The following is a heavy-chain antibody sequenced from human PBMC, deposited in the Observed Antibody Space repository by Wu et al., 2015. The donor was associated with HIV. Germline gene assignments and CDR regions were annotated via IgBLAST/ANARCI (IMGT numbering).Heavy chain of an antibody. CDR1: GGTFSSYA. V-gene: IGHV1-69*12. CDR3: ARSVVVPAAHTNYYYYMDV. D-gene: IGHD2-2*01. Sequence: QVQLVQSGAEVKKPGSSVKVSCKASGGTFSSYAISWVRQAPGQGLEWMGGIIPIFGTANYAQKFQGRVTITADESTSTAYMELSSLRSEDTAVYYCARSVVVPAAHTNYYYYMDVWGKGTTVTVSS. J-gene: IGHJ6*03. CDR2: IIPIFGTA.